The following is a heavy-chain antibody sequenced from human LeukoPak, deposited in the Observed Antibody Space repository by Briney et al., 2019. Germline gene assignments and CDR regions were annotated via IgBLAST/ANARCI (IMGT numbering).Heavy chain of an antibody. J-gene: IGHJ6*02. D-gene: IGHD2-2*01. Sequence: GGSLRLSCAASGLTFSSYAMSWVRQAPGKGLEWVSAISGSGGSTYYADSVKGRFTISRDNSKNTLYLQMNSLRAEDTAVYYCAKGGYCSSTSCYDYYYGMDVWGQGTTVTVSS. CDR1: GLTFSSYA. CDR3: AKGGYCSSTSCYDYYYGMDV. CDR2: ISGSGGST. V-gene: IGHV3-23*01.